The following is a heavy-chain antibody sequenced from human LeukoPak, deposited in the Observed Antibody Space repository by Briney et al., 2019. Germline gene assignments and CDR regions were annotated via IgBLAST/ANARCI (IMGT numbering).Heavy chain of an antibody. CDR2: ISIAGDT. CDR3: ARGGYGSTWYVFDS. CDR1: GVTLTTYD. J-gene: IGHJ4*02. D-gene: IGHD6-13*01. Sequence: GGSLRLSCAASGVTLTTYDMHWVRQSTGKGLEWVSAISIAGDTFYAGSVKGRFTISRDSAKNSLYLQMNSLRVGDTAVYYCARGGYGSTWYVFDSWGQGTLVTVSS. V-gene: IGHV3-13*04.